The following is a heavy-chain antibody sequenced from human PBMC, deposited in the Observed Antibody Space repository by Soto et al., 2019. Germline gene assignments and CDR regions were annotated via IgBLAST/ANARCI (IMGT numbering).Heavy chain of an antibody. CDR2: IYYSGST. J-gene: IGHJ4*02. CDR3: ARSYRDEAYFDY. D-gene: IGHD2-2*02. Sequence: PSETLSLTCTVSGGSISSYYWSWIRQPPGKGLEWIGYIYYSGSTNYNPPLKSRVTISVDTSKNQFSLKLSFVTAADTAVYYCARSYRDEAYFDYWGQGTLVTVSS. V-gene: IGHV4-59*01. CDR1: GGSISSYY.